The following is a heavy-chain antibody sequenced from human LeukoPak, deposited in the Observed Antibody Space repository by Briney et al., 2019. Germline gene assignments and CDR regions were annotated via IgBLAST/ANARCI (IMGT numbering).Heavy chain of an antibody. D-gene: IGHD7-27*01. J-gene: IGHJ4*02. CDR2: VYYSGSA. CDR3: ASYTWGSKAFDY. V-gene: IGHV4-39*07. Sequence: SETLSLTCTVSGGSISSSSYYWGWIRQPPGKGLEWIGSVYYSGSAYYNPSLKSRVTISVDTSKNQFSLKLSSVTAADTAVYYCASYTWGSKAFDYWGQGTLVTVSS. CDR1: GGSISSSSYY.